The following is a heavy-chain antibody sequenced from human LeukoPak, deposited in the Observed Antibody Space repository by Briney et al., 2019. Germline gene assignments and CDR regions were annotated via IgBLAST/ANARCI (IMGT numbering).Heavy chain of an antibody. V-gene: IGHV1-24*01. J-gene: IGHJ4*02. CDR3: ATASMVRGVISFDY. Sequence: ASVKVSCKVSGYTLTELSMHWVRQAPGKGLEWMGGFDPEDGETIYAQKFQGKVTMTEDTSTDTAYMELSSLRSGDTAVYYCATASMVRGVISFDYWGQGTLVTVSS. CDR1: GYTLTELS. D-gene: IGHD3-10*01. CDR2: FDPEDGET.